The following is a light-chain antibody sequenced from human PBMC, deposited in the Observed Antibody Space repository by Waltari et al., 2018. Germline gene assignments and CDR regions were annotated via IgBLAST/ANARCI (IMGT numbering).Light chain of an antibody. Sequence: QSALTQPASVSGSPGQAITISCTGTSTNVGGYNLVSWYRQYPGKAPELMTFGVSERPSGISNRLSGSKSGTTATLTISGLQAEDEADYYCLSYSGRSDYVFGTGTRV. J-gene: IGLJ1*01. CDR3: LSYSGRSDYV. CDR1: STNVGGYNL. CDR2: GVS. V-gene: IGLV2-23*02.